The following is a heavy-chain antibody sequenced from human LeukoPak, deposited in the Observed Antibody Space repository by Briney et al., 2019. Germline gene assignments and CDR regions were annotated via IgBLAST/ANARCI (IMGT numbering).Heavy chain of an antibody. D-gene: IGHD3-22*01. Sequence: GGSLRLSCAASGFTFSSYSMNWVRQAPGKGLEWVSSISSSSSYIYYADSVKGRFTISRDDAKNSLYLQMNSLRAEDTAVYYCARGRDYYDSSGNFDYWGQGTLVTVSS. CDR1: GFTFSSYS. J-gene: IGHJ4*02. CDR3: ARGRDYYDSSGNFDY. V-gene: IGHV3-21*01. CDR2: ISSSSSYI.